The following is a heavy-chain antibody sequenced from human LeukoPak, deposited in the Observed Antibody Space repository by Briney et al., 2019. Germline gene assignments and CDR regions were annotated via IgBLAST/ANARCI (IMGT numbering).Heavy chain of an antibody. D-gene: IGHD2-8*02. V-gene: IGHV3-15*01. CDR1: GFTFSNAW. CDR2: IKTKTDGGTI. J-gene: IGHJ3*02. Sequence: PGGSLRLSCAASGFTFSNAWMSWVRQAPGKGLEWVGRIKTKTDGGTIDYAAPVKGRFTISRDDSKNTVYLQVNSLKIEDTAVYFCTGFGTRGPDAFDIWGRGTMVTVSS. CDR3: TGFGTRGPDAFDI.